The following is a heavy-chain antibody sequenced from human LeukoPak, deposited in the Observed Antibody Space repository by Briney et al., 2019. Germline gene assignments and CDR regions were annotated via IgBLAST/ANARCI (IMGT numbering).Heavy chain of an antibody. CDR1: GGSVSSGGYY. V-gene: IGHV4-61*08. D-gene: IGHD1-20*01. CDR2: INHSGST. J-gene: IGHJ4*02. Sequence: SETLSLTCTVSGGSVSSGGYYWSWIRQPPGKGLEWIGEINHSGSTNYNPSLKSRVTISVDTSKNQFSLKLSSVTAADTAVYYCARATRYNWNYWGQGTLVTVSS. CDR3: ARATRYNWNY.